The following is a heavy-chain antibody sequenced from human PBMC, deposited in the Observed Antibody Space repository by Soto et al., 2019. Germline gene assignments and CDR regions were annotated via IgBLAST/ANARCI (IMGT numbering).Heavy chain of an antibody. D-gene: IGHD6-6*01. J-gene: IGHJ4*02. CDR1: GFTFSSFG. CDR3: AKEEGSSSYFDY. Sequence: PGGSLRLSCATSGFTFSSFGMNWVRQAPVKGLEWVSYISSSGSATYYADSVKGRFTISRDNAENSLFLQMSSLSVDDTAVYYCAKEEGSSSYFDYWGQGTLVTVSS. V-gene: IGHV3-48*03. CDR2: ISSSGSAT.